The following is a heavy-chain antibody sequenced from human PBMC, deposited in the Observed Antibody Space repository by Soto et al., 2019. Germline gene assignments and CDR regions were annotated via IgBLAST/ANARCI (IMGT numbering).Heavy chain of an antibody. CDR1: GFTFSSCA. Sequence: EVQLLESGGGVVQPGGSLRLSCAASGFTFSSCAMGWVRQAPGQGLEWVSAIIDSCGSTYYADSVKGRFTISRDNSKSTRYLQMNSLRAEDTALYYCAKGRSYYYYYGVDVWGQGTPVTVSS. CDR2: IIDSCGST. CDR3: AKGRSYYYYYGVDV. J-gene: IGHJ6*02. V-gene: IGHV3-23*01.